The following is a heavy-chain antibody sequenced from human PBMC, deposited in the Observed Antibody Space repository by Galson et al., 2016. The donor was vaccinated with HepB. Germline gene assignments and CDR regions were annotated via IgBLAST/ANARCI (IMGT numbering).Heavy chain of an antibody. CDR1: GFTFGVYA. CDR3: TRELWEDIVVVPAAMHFDY. J-gene: IGHJ4*02. CDR2: IRNKAYGGTT. Sequence: SLRLSCAASGFTFGVYAMSWARQAPGKGLEWVGFIRNKAYGGTTEYAASVKGRFTISRDDSKSIVYLQMNSLKTEDTAVYYCTRELWEDIVVVPAAMHFDYWGQGTRVTVSS. V-gene: IGHV3-49*04. D-gene: IGHD2-2*01.